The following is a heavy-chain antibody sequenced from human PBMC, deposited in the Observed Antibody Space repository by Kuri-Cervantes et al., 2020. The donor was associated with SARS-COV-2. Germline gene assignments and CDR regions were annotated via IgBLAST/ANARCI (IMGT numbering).Heavy chain of an antibody. CDR1: GFTFSSYE. J-gene: IGHJ6*02. CDR3: ARDPPHGTDYGGSMDV. D-gene: IGHD4-23*01. CDR2: ISSSGNTI. Sequence: GESLKISCAASGFTFSSYEMNWVRQAPGKGLEWVSYISSSGNTIYYADSVKGRFTISRDNAKNSLYLQMNSLRAEDTAVYYCARDPPHGTDYGGSMDVWGQGTTVTVSS. V-gene: IGHV3-48*03.